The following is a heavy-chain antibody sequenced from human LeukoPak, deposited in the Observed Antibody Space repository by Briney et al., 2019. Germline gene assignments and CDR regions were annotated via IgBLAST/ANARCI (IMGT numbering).Heavy chain of an antibody. J-gene: IGHJ4*02. CDR3: ARGADCSSPSCYPFDY. CDR1: GFTFSGYG. Sequence: GGSLRLSCTASGFTFSGYGMSWVRQAPGKGLEWVAVIWYDGSNKYYADSVKGRFTISRDNSKNTLYLQMNSLRAEDTAVYYCARGADCSSPSCYPFDYWGQGTLVTVSS. V-gene: IGHV3-33*01. D-gene: IGHD2-2*01. CDR2: IWYDGSNK.